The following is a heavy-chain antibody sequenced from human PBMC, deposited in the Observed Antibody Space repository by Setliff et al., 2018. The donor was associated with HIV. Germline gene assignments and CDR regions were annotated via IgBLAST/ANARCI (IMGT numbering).Heavy chain of an antibody. CDR1: GYTFTSYA. CDR2: INAGNGNT. Sequence: ASVKVSCKASGYTFTSYAMHWVRQAPGQRLEWMGWINAGNGNTKYSQKFQGRVTITRDTSASTAYMELSSLRSEDTAVYYCARESACSSTSCPKVLDYWGQGTLVTVSS. CDR3: ARESACSSTSCPKVLDY. J-gene: IGHJ4*02. D-gene: IGHD2-2*01. V-gene: IGHV1-3*01.